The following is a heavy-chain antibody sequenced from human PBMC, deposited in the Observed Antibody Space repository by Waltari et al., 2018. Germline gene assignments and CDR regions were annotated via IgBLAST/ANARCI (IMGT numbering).Heavy chain of an antibody. D-gene: IGHD6-19*01. CDR2: RHNGVDT. V-gene: IGHV3-53*02. J-gene: IGHJ4*02. Sequence: EVQLMETGGGLIQPGGSLRVSCAASGFTVTDYHMAWVRQISGKGLGCVSSRHNGVDTYYADSVKGRFTVFSDNSKNTVLLQMNSLRAEDTAFYYCARIRPTTTSGWVPFDYWGQGTLVTVS. CDR3: ARIRPTTTSGWVPFDY. CDR1: GFTVTDYH.